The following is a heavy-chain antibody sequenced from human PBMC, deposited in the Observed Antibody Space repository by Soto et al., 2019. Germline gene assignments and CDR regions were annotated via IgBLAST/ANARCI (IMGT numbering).Heavy chain of an antibody. CDR3: ARENGYCSGAGCTRGAYGI. CDR2: IANGDHHI. J-gene: IGHJ3*02. V-gene: IGHV3-21*01. D-gene: IGHD2-15*01. Sequence: EVQLVESGGGLVKPGGSPRLSCAASGFTFSDYSMLWVRQAPGKGLEWLSFIANGDHHIFYSDAVKGRFTISRDNAKNSVYLQMNSLRADDTAVYYWARENGYCSGAGCTRGAYGIWGQGTMVT. CDR1: GFTFSDYS.